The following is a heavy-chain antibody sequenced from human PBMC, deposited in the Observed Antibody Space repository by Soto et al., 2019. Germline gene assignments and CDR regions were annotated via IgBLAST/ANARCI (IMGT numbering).Heavy chain of an antibody. CDR2: IYYSGST. Sequence: SETLSLTCTVSGGSISSSSYYWGWIRQPPGKGLEWIGSIYYSGSTYYNPSLKSRVTISVDTSKNQFSLKLSSVTAADTAVYYCARHRRKYYDLGPAYFEYWGQGTLVTVSS. J-gene: IGHJ4*02. CDR1: GGSISSSSYY. CDR3: ARHRRKYYDLGPAYFEY. D-gene: IGHD3-3*01. V-gene: IGHV4-39*01.